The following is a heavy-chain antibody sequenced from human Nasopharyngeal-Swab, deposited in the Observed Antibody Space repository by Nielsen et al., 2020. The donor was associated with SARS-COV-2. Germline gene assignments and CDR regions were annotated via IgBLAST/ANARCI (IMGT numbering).Heavy chain of an antibody. CDR2: IKSKTDGGTT. D-gene: IGHD2-2*01. CDR3: TTDLMYCSSTSCYSFDY. J-gene: IGHJ4*02. V-gene: IGHV3-15*01. Sequence: WIRQPPGKGLGWVGRIKSKTDGGTTDYAAPVKGRFTISRDDSKNTLYLQMNSLKTEDTAVYYCTTDLMYCSSTSCYSFDYWGQGTLVTVSS.